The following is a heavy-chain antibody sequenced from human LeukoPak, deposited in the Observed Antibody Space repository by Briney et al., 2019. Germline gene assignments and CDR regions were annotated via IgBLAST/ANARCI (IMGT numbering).Heavy chain of an antibody. CDR1: AFTFSTYA. J-gene: IGHJ4*02. CDR3: ARDEGVSFDY. CDR2: ISHDGSNK. Sequence: PGGSLRLSCAASAFTFSTYAMHWVRQAPGKGLEWVAVISHDGSNKYYADSVKGRFTISRDNSKNTLYLQMNSLRAEDTAVYYCARDEGVSFDYWGPGTLVTVSS. V-gene: IGHV3-30-3*01.